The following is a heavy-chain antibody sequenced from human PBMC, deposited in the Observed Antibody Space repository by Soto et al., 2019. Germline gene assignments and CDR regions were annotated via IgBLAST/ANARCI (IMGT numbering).Heavy chain of an antibody. CDR3: GGLSG. CDR1: GFCVTSYA. Sequence: GRSLTLSCPASGFCVTSYAMHWVRQAPGKGLEWVAVISYDGSNKYYADSVKGRFTISRDKSKNTVYLQMNSLRAEDTAVYYCGGLSGWGQGTLVTVS. V-gene: IGHV3-30-3*01. D-gene: IGHD2-15*01. CDR2: ISYDGSNK. J-gene: IGHJ4*02.